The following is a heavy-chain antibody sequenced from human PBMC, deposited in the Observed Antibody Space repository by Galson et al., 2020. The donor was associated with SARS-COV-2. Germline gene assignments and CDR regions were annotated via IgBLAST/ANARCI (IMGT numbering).Heavy chain of an antibody. J-gene: IGHJ1*01. CDR1: GFTFDDYA. V-gene: IGHV3-9*01. D-gene: IGHD6-19*01. CDR3: AKASSGWYHAEYFQH. Sequence: TGGSLRLSCAASGFTFDDYAMHWVRQAPGKGLEWVSGISWNSGSIGYADSVKGRFTISRDNAKNSLYLQMNSLRAEDTALYYCAKASSGWYHAEYFQHWGQGTLVTVSS. CDR2: ISWNSGSI.